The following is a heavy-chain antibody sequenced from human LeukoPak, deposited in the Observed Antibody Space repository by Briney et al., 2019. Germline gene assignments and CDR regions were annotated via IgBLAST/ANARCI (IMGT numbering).Heavy chain of an antibody. CDR3: ARDRSYGSFDY. J-gene: IGHJ4*02. V-gene: IGHV3-48*04. Sequence: GGSLRLSCAASGFTFSSYSMIWVRQAPGKGLEWVSYISSGSSTIYYADSVKGRFTISRDNAKNSLYLQMNSLRAEDTALYHCARDRSYGSFDYWGQGTLVTVSS. D-gene: IGHD5-18*01. CDR2: ISSGSSTI. CDR1: GFTFSSYS.